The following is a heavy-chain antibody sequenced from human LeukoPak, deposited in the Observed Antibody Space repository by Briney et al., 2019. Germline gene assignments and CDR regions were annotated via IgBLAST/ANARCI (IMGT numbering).Heavy chain of an antibody. CDR1: GGSISSYY. J-gene: IGHJ4*02. D-gene: IGHD2-15*01. CDR2: IYTSGST. Sequence: SETLSLTCTVSGGSISSYYWSWVRHPAGEGLEWIGRIYTSGSTNYNPSLKSRVTMSVDTSKNQFSLKLSSVTAADTAVYYCARFSQYSGSPYHDLDYWGQGTLVSVSS. CDR3: ARFSQYSGSPYHDLDY. V-gene: IGHV4-4*07.